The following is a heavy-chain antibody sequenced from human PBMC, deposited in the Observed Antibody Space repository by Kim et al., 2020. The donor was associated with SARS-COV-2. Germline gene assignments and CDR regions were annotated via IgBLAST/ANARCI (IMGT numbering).Heavy chain of an antibody. D-gene: IGHD3-9*01. CDR3: ARSAAFSGSFDWSESYNWFDP. Sequence: SETLSLTCAVYGGSFSGYYWSWIRQPPGKGLEWIGEINHSGRTNYNPSLESRVNISVDTSKNQFSLNLSSVTAADTAVYYCARSAAFSGSFDWSESYNWFDPWGQGTLVTVSS. J-gene: IGHJ5*02. CDR1: GGSFSGYY. V-gene: IGHV4-34*01. CDR2: INHSGRT.